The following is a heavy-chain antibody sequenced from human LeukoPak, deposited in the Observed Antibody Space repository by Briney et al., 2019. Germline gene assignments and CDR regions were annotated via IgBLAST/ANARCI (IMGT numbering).Heavy chain of an antibody. J-gene: IGHJ4*02. Sequence: SETLSLTCTVSGGSISSYYWSWIRQPPGKGLKWIGYIYYSGSTNYNPSLKSRVTISVDTSKNQFSLKLSSVTAADTAVYYCARGRDTAMVLDEPYFDYWGQGTLVTVSS. V-gene: IGHV4-59*08. CDR3: ARGRDTAMVLDEPYFDY. CDR2: IYYSGST. CDR1: GGSISSYY. D-gene: IGHD5-18*01.